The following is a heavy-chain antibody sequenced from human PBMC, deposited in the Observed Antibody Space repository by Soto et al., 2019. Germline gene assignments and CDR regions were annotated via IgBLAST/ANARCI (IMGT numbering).Heavy chain of an antibody. CDR1: GGSISSGGYS. Sequence: QLQLQESGSGLLKPSQTLSLTCAVSGGSISSGGYSWSWIRQPPGKGLEWIGYIYHSGSTYYNPSLKRRVTISVDRSNNHFSLKLSSVTAADTAVYYWSRNPRTWFDPWGQGTLVTVSS. CDR2: IYHSGST. CDR3: SRNPRTWFDP. J-gene: IGHJ5*02. V-gene: IGHV4-30-2*01.